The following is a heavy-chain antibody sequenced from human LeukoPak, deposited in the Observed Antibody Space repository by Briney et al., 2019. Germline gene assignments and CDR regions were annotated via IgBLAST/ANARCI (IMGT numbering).Heavy chain of an antibody. CDR2: IDPDGNT. J-gene: IGHJ4*02. CDR1: GFTLSNSW. Sequence: PGGSLRLSCAASGFTLSNSWMHWVRQAPGKGLVWVSRIDPDGNTDYADSVKGRFTISRDNAKNTLYLQMNSLRAEDTAVYRCARDVRGPHDFWGQGTLVTGSS. V-gene: IGHV3-74*01. D-gene: IGHD2/OR15-2a*01. CDR3: ARDVRGPHDF.